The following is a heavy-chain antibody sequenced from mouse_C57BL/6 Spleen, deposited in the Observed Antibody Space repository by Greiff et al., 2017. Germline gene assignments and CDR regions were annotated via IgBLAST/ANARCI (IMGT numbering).Heavy chain of an antibody. J-gene: IGHJ3*01. CDR1: GFNIKDDY. CDR3: TTGAYYSNYGAY. D-gene: IGHD2-5*01. CDR2: IDPENGDT. Sequence: EVQLQQSGAELVRPGASVKLSCTASGFNIKDDYMHWVKQRPEQGLEWIGWIDPENGDTEYASKFQGKATITADTSSNTAYLQLSSLTSEDTAVYYCTTGAYYSNYGAYWGQGTLVTVSA. V-gene: IGHV14-4*01.